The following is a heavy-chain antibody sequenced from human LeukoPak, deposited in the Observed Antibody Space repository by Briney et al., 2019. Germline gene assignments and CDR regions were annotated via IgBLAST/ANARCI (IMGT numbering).Heavy chain of an antibody. J-gene: IGHJ3*02. CDR2: ISGSGGST. Sequence: GGSLRLSCVASGFTFSSYGMSWVRQAPGKGLEWVSVISGSGGSTHYADSVKGRFTISRDNSQNTLYLQMNSLRAEDTAVYYCAREGIAAAFDIWGQGTMVTVSS. CDR3: AREGIAAAFDI. V-gene: IGHV3-23*01. CDR1: GFTFSSYG. D-gene: IGHD6-13*01.